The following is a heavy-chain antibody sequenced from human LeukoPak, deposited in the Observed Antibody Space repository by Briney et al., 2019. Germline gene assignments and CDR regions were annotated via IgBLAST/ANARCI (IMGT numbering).Heavy chain of an antibody. D-gene: IGHD6-13*01. CDR3: ARVRYSSSWSLW. J-gene: IGHJ4*02. V-gene: IGHV3-11*01. CDR1: GFTFSDYY. CDR2: ISSSGNTI. Sequence: PGGSLRLSCAASGFTFSDYYMSWIRQAPGKGLEWVSYISSSGNTIYYADSMKGRFTISRDNAKNSLYLQMNSLRAEDTAVYYCARVRYSSSWSLWWGQGTLVTVSS.